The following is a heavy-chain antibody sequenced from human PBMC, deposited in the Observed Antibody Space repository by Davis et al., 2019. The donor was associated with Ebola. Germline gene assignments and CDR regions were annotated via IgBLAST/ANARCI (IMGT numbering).Heavy chain of an antibody. Sequence: PGGSLRLSCAASGFTFSSYAMSWVRQAPGKGLEWVSAISGSGGSTYYADSVKGRFTISRDNSKNTLYLQMNSLRAEDTAVYYCAKDYYDSSGYYGENWFDPWGQGTLVTVSS. V-gene: IGHV3-23*01. CDR3: AKDYYDSSGYYGENWFDP. J-gene: IGHJ5*02. D-gene: IGHD3-22*01. CDR1: GFTFSSYA. CDR2: ISGSGGST.